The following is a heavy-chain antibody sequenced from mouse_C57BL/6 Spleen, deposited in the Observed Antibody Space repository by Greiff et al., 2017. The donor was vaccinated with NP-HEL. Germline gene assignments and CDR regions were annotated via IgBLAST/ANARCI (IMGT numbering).Heavy chain of an antibody. CDR3: ARDYDAWFAY. Sequence: VQLQQSGPELVKPGASVKISCKASGYAFSSSWMNWVKQSPGKGLEWIGRIYPGDGDTNYNGKVKGKATLTTDKSSSKAYMQLSSLTSEDSAVEYCARDYDAWFAYWGQGTLVTVSA. V-gene: IGHV1-82*01. D-gene: IGHD2-4*01. CDR2: IYPGDGDT. CDR1: GYAFSSSW. J-gene: IGHJ3*01.